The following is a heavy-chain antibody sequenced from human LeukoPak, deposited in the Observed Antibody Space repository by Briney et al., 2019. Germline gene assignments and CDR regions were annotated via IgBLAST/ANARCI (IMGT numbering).Heavy chain of an antibody. Sequence: ASVKVSCKASGYTFTSYGISWVRQAPGQGLEWMGWISAYNGNTNYAQKLQGRVTMTTDTSTSTAYMGLRSLRSDDTAVYYCGRGGGVVVPAASFDYWGQGTLVTVSS. J-gene: IGHJ4*02. V-gene: IGHV1-18*01. CDR1: GYTFTSYG. D-gene: IGHD2-2*01. CDR3: GRGGGVVVPAASFDY. CDR2: ISAYNGNT.